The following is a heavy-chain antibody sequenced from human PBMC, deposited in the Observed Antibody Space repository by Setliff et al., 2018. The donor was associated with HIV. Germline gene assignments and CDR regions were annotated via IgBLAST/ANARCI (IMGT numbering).Heavy chain of an antibody. D-gene: IGHD3-22*01. V-gene: IGHV4-31*03. CDR3: ARVLGVRRDYYDSSAPLRAAFDI. CDR2: IPYSGIT. J-gene: IGHJ3*02. Sequence: SETLSLTCTVSGGSITSGGDSWSWIRQHPGKGLKWIGYIPYSGITYYDPSLKSRLTMSVDTSNNQFSLKLSSATAADTAVYYCARVLGVRRDYYDSSAPLRAAFDIWGQGTMVTVSS. CDR1: GGSITSGGDS.